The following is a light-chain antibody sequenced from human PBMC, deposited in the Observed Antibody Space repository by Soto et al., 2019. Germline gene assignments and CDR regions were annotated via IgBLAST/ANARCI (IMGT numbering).Light chain of an antibody. CDR2: GSS. CDR3: QHFGGSPPRYT. CDR1: QNINNNF. Sequence: EIVLTQSPGILSVSPGERATLSCRASQNINNNFIAWYQQKSDQPPRLLIFGSSRRAAAIPDRFSGSGSGTDFTLTIDRLEPEDFALYYCQHFGGSPPRYTFGQGTK. J-gene: IGKJ2*01. V-gene: IGKV3-20*01.